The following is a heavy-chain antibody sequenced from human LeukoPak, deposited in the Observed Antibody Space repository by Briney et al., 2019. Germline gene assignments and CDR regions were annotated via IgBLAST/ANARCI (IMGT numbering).Heavy chain of an antibody. V-gene: IGHV4-59*10. CDR1: GGSFSGYY. J-gene: IGHJ4*02. D-gene: IGHD3-16*02. CDR3: ARTTEDDYVWGSYRYSYYFDY. Sequence: PSETLSLTCAVYGGSFSGYYWSWIRQPPGKGLEWIGRIYTSGSTNYNPSLKSRVTMSVDTSKNQFSLKLSSVTAADTAVYYCARTTEDDYVWGSYRYSYYFDYWGQGTLVTVSS. CDR2: IYTSGST.